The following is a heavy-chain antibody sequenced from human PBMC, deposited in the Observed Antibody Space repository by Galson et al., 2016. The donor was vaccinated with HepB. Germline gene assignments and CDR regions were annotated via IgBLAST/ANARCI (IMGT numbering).Heavy chain of an antibody. CDR3: ARGVAVPGSEIDYMDV. J-gene: IGHJ6*03. D-gene: IGHD6-19*01. CDR2: VIPILGIA. Sequence: SVKVSCKASGGTFNTYTISWVRQAPGQGLEWMGRVIPILGIANYAQMLQGRVTITADISTSTAYMELRSLRSDDTAVYYCARGVAVPGSEIDYMDVWGKGTTVTVSS. V-gene: IGHV1-69*02. CDR1: GGTFNTYT.